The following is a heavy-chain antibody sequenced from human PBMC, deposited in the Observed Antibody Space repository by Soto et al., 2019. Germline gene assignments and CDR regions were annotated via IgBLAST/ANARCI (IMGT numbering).Heavy chain of an antibody. CDR2: INPSGGST. J-gene: IGHJ4*02. CDR1: GYTFTSYY. Sequence: GASVKVSCKASGYTFTSYYMHWVRQAPGQGLEWMGIINPSGGSTSYAQKFQGRVTMTRDTSTSTVYMELSSLRSEDTAVYYCARGGYCSGGSCYPYYFDYWGQGTLVTVSP. D-gene: IGHD2-15*01. CDR3: ARGGYCSGGSCYPYYFDY. V-gene: IGHV1-46*01.